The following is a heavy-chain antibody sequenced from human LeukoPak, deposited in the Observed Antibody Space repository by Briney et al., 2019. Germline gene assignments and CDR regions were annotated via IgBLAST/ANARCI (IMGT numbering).Heavy chain of an antibody. CDR1: GFSLSTSGVA. Sequence: SGPTLVKPTQTLTLTCTFSGFSLSTSGVAVGWIRQPPGKALEWLALIYWDDDKRYSPSLKSRLTITKDTSKNQVVLTMTNMDPVDTATYYCAHSHSSRYYYDSSGSMGYWGQGTLVTVSS. CDR2: IYWDDDK. D-gene: IGHD3-22*01. CDR3: AHSHSSRYYYDSSGSMGY. V-gene: IGHV2-5*02. J-gene: IGHJ4*02.